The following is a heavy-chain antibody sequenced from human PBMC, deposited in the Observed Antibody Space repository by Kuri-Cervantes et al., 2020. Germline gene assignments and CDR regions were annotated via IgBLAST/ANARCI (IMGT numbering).Heavy chain of an antibody. CDR2: IIPIFGTA. Sequence: SVNVSCKASGGTFSSYAISWVRQAPGQGLEWMGGIIPIFGTANYAQKFQGRVTITTDESTSTAYMELSSLRSEDTAVYYCARDEAYGSGSTPFDYWGQGTLVTVSS. J-gene: IGHJ4*02. V-gene: IGHV1-69*05. D-gene: IGHD3-10*01. CDR3: ARDEAYGSGSTPFDY. CDR1: GGTFSSYA.